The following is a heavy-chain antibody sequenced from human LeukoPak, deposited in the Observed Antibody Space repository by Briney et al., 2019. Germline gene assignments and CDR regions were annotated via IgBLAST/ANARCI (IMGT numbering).Heavy chain of an antibody. J-gene: IGHJ5*02. CDR3: ARGLQLWLLSYWFDP. CDR2: INHSGST. V-gene: IGHV4-34*01. CDR1: GGSFSGYY. Sequence: SETLSLTCAVYGGSFSGYYWSWIRQPPGKGLEWIGEINHSGSTNYNPSLKSRVTISVDTSKNQFSLKLSSVTAADTAVYYFARGLQLWLLSYWFDPWGQGTLVTVSS. D-gene: IGHD5-18*01.